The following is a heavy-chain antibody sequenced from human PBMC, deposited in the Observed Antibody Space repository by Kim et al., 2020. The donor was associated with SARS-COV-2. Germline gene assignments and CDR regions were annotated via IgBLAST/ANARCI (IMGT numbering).Heavy chain of an antibody. Sequence: ASVKVSCKASGYTFTSYGISWVRQAPGQGLEWMGWISAYNGNTNYAQKLQGRVTMTTDTSTSTAYMELRSLRSDDTAVNYCARVNYYDSSGYPYYFDYWGQGTLVTVSS. CDR1: GYTFTSYG. D-gene: IGHD3-22*01. CDR3: ARVNYYDSSGYPYYFDY. V-gene: IGHV1-18*01. CDR2: ISAYNGNT. J-gene: IGHJ4*02.